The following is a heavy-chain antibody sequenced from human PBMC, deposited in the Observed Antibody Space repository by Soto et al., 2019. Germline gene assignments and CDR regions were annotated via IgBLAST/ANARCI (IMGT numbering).Heavy chain of an antibody. V-gene: IGHV3-33*01. D-gene: IGHD3-3*01. J-gene: IGHJ6*02. CDR2: IWYDGSNK. CDR1: GFTFSSYG. Sequence: GGSLRLSCAASGFTFSSYGMHWVRQAPGKGLEWVAVIWYDGSNKYYADSVKGRFTISRDNSKNTLYLQMNSLRAEDTAVYYCARTYYDFWSGYYTAYYYGMDVWGQGTTVTVSS. CDR3: ARTYYDFWSGYYTAYYYGMDV.